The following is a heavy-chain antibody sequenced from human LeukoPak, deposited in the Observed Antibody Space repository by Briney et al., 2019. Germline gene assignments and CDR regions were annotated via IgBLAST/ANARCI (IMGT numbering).Heavy chain of an antibody. J-gene: IGHJ3*02. Sequence: GGSLRLSCAVSGISVSDSYMSWVRQTPGKGLEWVSLIYSGENTYYPDSVKGRFTISRDTSENTLYLQMNNLRVDDAAVYYCARDCFGGTCYSGAFEIWGQGTMVTVSS. CDR3: ARDCFGGTCYSGAFEI. D-gene: IGHD2-21*02. CDR2: IYSGENT. V-gene: IGHV3-53*01. CDR1: GISVSDSY.